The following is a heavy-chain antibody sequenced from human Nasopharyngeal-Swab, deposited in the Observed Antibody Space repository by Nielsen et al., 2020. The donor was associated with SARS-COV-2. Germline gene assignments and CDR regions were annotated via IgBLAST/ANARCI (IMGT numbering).Heavy chain of an antibody. Sequence: LRLSCTVSGGSIRDYFWNWIRQPPGKGLEWIGYINYSGTTNYNPALKSGSTIALDTPKNQYSLKLSSGTAADTAVYDCARGPIVRESINNWFGPWGQGTLVTVSS. CDR2: INYSGTT. CDR1: GGSIRDYF. V-gene: IGHV4-59*12. J-gene: IGHJ5*02. D-gene: IGHD3-10*01. CDR3: ARGPIVRESINNWFGP.